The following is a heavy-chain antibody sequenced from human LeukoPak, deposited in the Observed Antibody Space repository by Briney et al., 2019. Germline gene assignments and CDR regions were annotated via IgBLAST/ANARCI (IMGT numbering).Heavy chain of an antibody. CDR3: ARVWRGPDYYDSSGYYYFQH. CDR2: ISYDGSNK. Sequence: QAGGSLRLSCAASGFTFSSYAMHWVRQAPGKGLEWVAVISYDGSNKYYADSVKGRFTISRDNSKNTLYLQMNSLRAEDTAVYYCARVWRGPDYYDSSGYYYFQHWGQGTLVTVSS. J-gene: IGHJ1*01. D-gene: IGHD3-22*01. CDR1: GFTFSSYA. V-gene: IGHV3-30*04.